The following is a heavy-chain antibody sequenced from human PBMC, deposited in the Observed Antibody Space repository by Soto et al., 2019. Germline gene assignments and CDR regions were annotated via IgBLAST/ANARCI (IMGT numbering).Heavy chain of an antibody. J-gene: IGHJ4*02. CDR3: ARTGRYYYGSGSKYYFDY. D-gene: IGHD3-10*01. CDR1: GGSVSGYY. CDR2: INHSGST. Sequence: PSETLSLTFAVCGGSVSGYYWSWIRQPPGKGLEWIGEINHSGSTNYNPSLKSRVTISVDTSKNQFSLKLSSVTAADTAVYYCARTGRYYYGSGSKYYFDYWGQGTLVTVSS. V-gene: IGHV4-34*01.